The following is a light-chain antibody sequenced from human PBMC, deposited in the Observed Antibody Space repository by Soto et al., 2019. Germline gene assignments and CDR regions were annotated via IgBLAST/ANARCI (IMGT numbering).Light chain of an antibody. J-gene: IGKJ1*01. CDR1: QSVSSSY. Sequence: EIVLTQSPGTLSLSPGERATLSCRASQSVSSSYLAWYQQKPGQAPRLLIYGASSRATGIPDRFSGSGSGTNFTLTISRLEHEAFAVYYCQQYGSSHRTFGQGTKVEIK. CDR2: GAS. V-gene: IGKV3-20*01. CDR3: QQYGSSHRT.